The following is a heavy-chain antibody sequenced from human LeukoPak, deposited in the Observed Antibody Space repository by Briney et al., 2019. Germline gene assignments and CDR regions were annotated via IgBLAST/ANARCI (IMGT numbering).Heavy chain of an antibody. Sequence: GGSLRLSCAASGFTFSSYEMNWVRQAPGKGLEWVSYISSSGSTIYYADSVKGRFTISRDNAKNSLYLQMNSLRAEDKAVYYCARDSYGSPQVYWGQGTLVTVSS. J-gene: IGHJ4*02. CDR2: ISSSGSTI. CDR1: GFTFSSYE. D-gene: IGHD3-10*01. V-gene: IGHV3-48*03. CDR3: ARDSYGSPQVY.